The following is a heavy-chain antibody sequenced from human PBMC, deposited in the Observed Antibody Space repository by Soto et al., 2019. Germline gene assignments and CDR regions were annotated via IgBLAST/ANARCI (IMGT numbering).Heavy chain of an antibody. CDR1: GFAFSTFA. V-gene: IGHV3-23*01. D-gene: IGHD3-22*01. Sequence: VGSLRLSCAASGFAFSTFAMTWVRQAPGKGLEWVAAISVSGNNAYYADSVKGRFTISRDNSQNSVFLQMSSLRADDTAVYYCARDQLRPGILYSLGVLLPEYGLWGQGTLVTVSS. CDR2: ISVSGNNA. CDR3: ARDQLRPGILYSLGVLLPEYGL. J-gene: IGHJ4*02.